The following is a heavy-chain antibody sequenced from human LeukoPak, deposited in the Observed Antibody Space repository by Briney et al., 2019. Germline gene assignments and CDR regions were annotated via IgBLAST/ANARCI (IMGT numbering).Heavy chain of an antibody. Sequence: PGGSLRLSCAASGFTFSSYGMNWVRQAPGKGLEWVSYISSSSDSIYYADSVKGRFTISRDNAENSLYLQMNSLRAEDTAVYYCARASDPWLQLTWGQGTLVTVSS. J-gene: IGHJ5*02. CDR2: ISSSSDSI. CDR1: GFTFSSYG. CDR3: ARASDPWLQLT. D-gene: IGHD5-24*01. V-gene: IGHV3-48*01.